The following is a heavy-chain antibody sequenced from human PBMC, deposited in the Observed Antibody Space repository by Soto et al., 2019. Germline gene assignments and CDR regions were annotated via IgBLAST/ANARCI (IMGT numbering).Heavy chain of an antibody. Sequence: ASVKVSCKASGYTFNNYDISWVRQAPGQGLEWMGWISPYNGNTNYAQKFQGRVTMTTDTSTSTAYMELRSLRSDDTAVYYCTREGDYYDSSGYSRNWFDPWGQGTPVTVSS. CDR1: GYTFNNYD. V-gene: IGHV1-18*01. J-gene: IGHJ5*02. CDR3: TREGDYYDSSGYSRNWFDP. D-gene: IGHD3-22*01. CDR2: ISPYNGNT.